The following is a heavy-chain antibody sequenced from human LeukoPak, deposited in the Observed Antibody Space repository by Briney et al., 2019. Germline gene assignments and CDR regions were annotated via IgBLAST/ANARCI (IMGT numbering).Heavy chain of an antibody. CDR2: ISSSGTI. V-gene: IGHV3-48*04. Sequence: QPGGSLRLSCAASGFTFSSYSMNWVRQAPGKGLEWVSYISSSGTIYYADSVKGRFTISRDNAKNSLYLKMNSLRAEDTAVYYCARDQGNWNIDYWGQGTLVTVSS. CDR1: GFTFSSYS. CDR3: ARDQGNWNIDY. D-gene: IGHD1/OR15-1a*01. J-gene: IGHJ4*02.